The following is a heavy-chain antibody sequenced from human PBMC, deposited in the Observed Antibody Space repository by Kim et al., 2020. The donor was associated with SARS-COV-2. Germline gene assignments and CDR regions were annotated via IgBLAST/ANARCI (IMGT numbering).Heavy chain of an antibody. CDR2: FDPEDGET. V-gene: IGHV1-24*01. Sequence: ASVKVSCKVSGYTLTELSMHWVRQAPGKGLEWMGGFDPEDGETIYAQKFQGRVTMTEDTSTDTAYMELSSLRSEDTAVYYCATIPSDCSSTSCYDYFDYWCQGTLVTVSS. CDR3: ATIPSDCSSTSCYDYFDY. CDR1: GYTLTELS. J-gene: IGHJ4*02. D-gene: IGHD2-2*01.